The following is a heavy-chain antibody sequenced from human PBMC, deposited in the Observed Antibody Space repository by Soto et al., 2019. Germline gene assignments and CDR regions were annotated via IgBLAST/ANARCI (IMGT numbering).Heavy chain of an antibody. Sequence: KTSETLSLTCAVSGGSISSSNWWSWVRQPPGKGLEWIGEIYHSGSTNYNPSLKSRVTISVDKSKNQFSLKLSSVTAADTAVYYCARVPRLRPGSKNYYYGMDVWGQGTTVTVSS. CDR1: GGSISSSNW. D-gene: IGHD3-10*01. J-gene: IGHJ6*02. CDR3: ARVPRLRPGSKNYYYGMDV. V-gene: IGHV4-4*02. CDR2: IYHSGST.